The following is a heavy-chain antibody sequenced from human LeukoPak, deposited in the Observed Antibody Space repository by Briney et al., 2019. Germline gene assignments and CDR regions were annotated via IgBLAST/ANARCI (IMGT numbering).Heavy chain of an antibody. V-gene: IGHV4-34*01. CDR2: INHSGST. CDR3: TKDGRSSGWYDYDY. J-gene: IGHJ4*02. Sequence: PSETLSLTCAVYGGSFSGYYWSWIRQPPVKGLEWIGEINHSGSTNYNPSLKSRVTISVDTSKNQFSLKLSSVTAADTAVYYCTKDGRSSGWYDYDYWGQGTLVTVSS. CDR1: GGSFSGYY. D-gene: IGHD6-19*01.